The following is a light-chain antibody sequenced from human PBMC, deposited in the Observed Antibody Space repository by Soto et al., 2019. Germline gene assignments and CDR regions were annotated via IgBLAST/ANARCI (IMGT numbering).Light chain of an antibody. CDR1: GSNIGSNA. CDR3: QSYDSRLSGYVV. CDR2: TNN. V-gene: IGLV1-44*01. Sequence: QSVLTQPPSASGTPGQRITISCSGSGSNIGSNAVTWYHQLPRTAPKLLIYTNNQRPSGVPDRFSGSKSGTSASLAISGLQSGDEADYYCQSYDSRLSGYVVFGGGTKLTVL. J-gene: IGLJ2*01.